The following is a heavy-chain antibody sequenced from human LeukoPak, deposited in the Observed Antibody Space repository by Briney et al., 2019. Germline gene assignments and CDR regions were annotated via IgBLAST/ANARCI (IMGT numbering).Heavy chain of an antibody. V-gene: IGHV4-34*01. D-gene: IGHD3-10*01. Sequence: SETLSLTCAVYGGSFSGYYWSWIRQPPGKGLEWIGEINHSGSTNYNPSLKSRVTISVDTSKNQFSLKLSSVTAADTAMYYCARGPMVRGYDYWGQGTLVTVSS. CDR1: GGSFSGYY. CDR3: ARGPMVRGYDY. J-gene: IGHJ4*02. CDR2: INHSGST.